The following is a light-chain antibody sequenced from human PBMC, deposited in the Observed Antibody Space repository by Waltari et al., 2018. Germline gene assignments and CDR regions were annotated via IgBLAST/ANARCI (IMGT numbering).Light chain of an antibody. J-gene: IGLJ1*01. Sequence: SYVVTQPPSVSVAPGETATIPCGGDNIGTYSVHRYQQKAGQAPVLVIFYDRDRPPGIPDRFSGSNSGNTATLTISRVEAGDEARYYCHVWHPHVDPGVFGTGTEVTVL. V-gene: IGLV3-21*04. CDR2: YDR. CDR3: HVWHPHVDPGV. CDR1: NIGTYS.